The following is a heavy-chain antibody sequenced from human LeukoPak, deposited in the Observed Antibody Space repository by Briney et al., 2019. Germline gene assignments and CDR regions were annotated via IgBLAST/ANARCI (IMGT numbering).Heavy chain of an antibody. V-gene: IGHV1-3*01. Sequence: ASVNVSCKASGYTFTSYAMHWVRQAPGQRLEWMGWINAGNGNTKYSQKFQGRVTITRDTSASTAYMELSSLRSEDTAVYYCARGPIAAAGDYWGQGTLVTVSS. J-gene: IGHJ4*02. CDR2: INAGNGNT. CDR3: ARGPIAAAGDY. CDR1: GYTFTSYA. D-gene: IGHD6-13*01.